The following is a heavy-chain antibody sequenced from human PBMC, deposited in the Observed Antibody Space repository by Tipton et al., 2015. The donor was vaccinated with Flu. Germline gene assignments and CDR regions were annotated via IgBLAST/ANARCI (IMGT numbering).Heavy chain of an antibody. CDR3: ARYNWNLFDY. Sequence: TLSLTCTVSGGSISSYYWSWIRQPPGKGLEWIGYIYYSGSTNYNPSLKSRVTISVDTSKNQFSLKLSSVTAADTAAYYCARYNWNLFDYWGQGTLVTVSS. CDR2: IYYSGST. D-gene: IGHD1-20*01. J-gene: IGHJ4*02. CDR1: GGSISSYY. V-gene: IGHV4-59*08.